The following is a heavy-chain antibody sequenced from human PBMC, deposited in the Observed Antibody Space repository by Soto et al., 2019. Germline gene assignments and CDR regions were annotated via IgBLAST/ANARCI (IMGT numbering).Heavy chain of an antibody. V-gene: IGHV3-66*01. D-gene: IGHD3-10*01. Sequence: EVQLVESGGGSVQPGGSLRLSCAASGFTVSSNYMSWFRQAPGRGLEWVSSIYSIGSADYADSVKGRFTISRDNSKNTMYLQMNSLRAEDTAVYYCAAGDYASGSRDCWGQGTLVTVSS. CDR3: AAGDYASGSRDC. J-gene: IGHJ4*02. CDR1: GFTVSSNY. CDR2: IYSIGSA.